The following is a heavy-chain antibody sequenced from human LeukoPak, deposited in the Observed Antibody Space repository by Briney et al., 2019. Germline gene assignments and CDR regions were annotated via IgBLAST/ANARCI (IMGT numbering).Heavy chain of an antibody. CDR2: IYYSGST. J-gene: IGHJ4*02. CDR1: GGSISSGDYY. CDR3: SCYDLRLVRIDY. Sequence: SETLSLTCTVSGGSISSGDYYWGWIRQPPGKGLEWIGYIYYSGSTYYNPSLKSRVTISVDTSKNQFSLKLSSVTAADTAVYYCSCYDLRLVRIDYWGQGTPVTVSS. V-gene: IGHV4-30-4*01. D-gene: IGHD5-12*01.